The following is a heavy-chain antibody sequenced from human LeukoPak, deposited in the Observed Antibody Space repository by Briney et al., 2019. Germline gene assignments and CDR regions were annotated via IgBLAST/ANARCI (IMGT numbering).Heavy chain of an antibody. J-gene: IGHJ4*02. D-gene: IGHD3-10*01. CDR3: ARSLLVRGVLKFDY. V-gene: IGHV4-59*01. Sequence: SETLSLTCTVSGGSISSYYWSWIRQPPGKGLEWIGYIYYSGSTNYNPSLKSRVTISVDTSKNQFSLKLSSVTAADTAVYYCARSLLVRGVLKFDYWGQGTLVTVSS. CDR1: GGSISSYY. CDR2: IYYSGST.